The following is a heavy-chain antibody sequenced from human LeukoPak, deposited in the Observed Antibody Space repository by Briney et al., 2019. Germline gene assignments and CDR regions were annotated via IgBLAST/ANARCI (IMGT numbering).Heavy chain of an antibody. CDR2: IDVTSTKI. CDR3: ARATYYYDSSGYYPDY. J-gene: IGHJ4*02. V-gene: IGHV3-48*01. Sequence: GGSLRLSCAASGFSFSSYSMNWVRQAPGKGLEWVSYIDVTSTKIYYADSVKGRFTISRDNSKNTLYLQMNSLRAEDTAVYYCARATYYYDSSGYYPDYWGQGTLVTVSS. D-gene: IGHD3-22*01. CDR1: GFSFSSYS.